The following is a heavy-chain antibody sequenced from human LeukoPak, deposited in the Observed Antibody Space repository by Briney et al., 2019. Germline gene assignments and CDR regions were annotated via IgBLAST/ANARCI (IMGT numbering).Heavy chain of an antibody. V-gene: IGHV4-59*08. D-gene: IGHD2-21*02. Sequence: SETLSLTCTVSGGSSSSYYWSWIRQPPGKGLEWIGYIYNGGSTNCTPSLKSRVTTSVDTSKNQFSRKLRSVTGADTAVYYCARVETNTVWAMDYWGQGTLVTVSA. J-gene: IGHJ4*02. CDR1: GGSSSSYY. CDR2: IYNGGST. CDR3: ARVETNTVWAMDY.